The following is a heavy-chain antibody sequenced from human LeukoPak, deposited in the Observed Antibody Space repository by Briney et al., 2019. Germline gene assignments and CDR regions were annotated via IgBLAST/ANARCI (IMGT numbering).Heavy chain of an antibody. J-gene: IGHJ4*02. CDR1: GSTFTSYD. CDR2: MNPNSGNT. Sequence: PGASVKFSCKASGSTFTSYDINWVRQATGQGLEGMGWMNPNSGNTSYAQKFQGRVTITRNTSISTAYMELSSLRSEDTAVYYCARELLWFGESNFDYWGQGTLVTVSS. CDR3: ARELLWFGESNFDY. V-gene: IGHV1-8*03. D-gene: IGHD3-10*01.